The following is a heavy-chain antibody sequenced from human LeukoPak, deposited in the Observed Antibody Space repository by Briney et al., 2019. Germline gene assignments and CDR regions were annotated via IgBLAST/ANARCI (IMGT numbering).Heavy chain of an antibody. Sequence: GGSLRLSCAASGFTFSSYGMHWVRQAPGKGLEWVAVISYDGSNEYYADSVKGRFTISRDNSKNTLYLQMNSLRAEDTAVYYCAKDLSGIAVAEGYYGMDVWGQGTTVTVSS. CDR2: ISYDGSNE. D-gene: IGHD6-19*01. CDR3: AKDLSGIAVAEGYYGMDV. J-gene: IGHJ6*02. CDR1: GFTFSSYG. V-gene: IGHV3-30*18.